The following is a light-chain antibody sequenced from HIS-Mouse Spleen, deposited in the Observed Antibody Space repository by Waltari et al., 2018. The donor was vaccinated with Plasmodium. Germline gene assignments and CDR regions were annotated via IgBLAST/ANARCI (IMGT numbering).Light chain of an antibody. V-gene: IGKV4-1*01. CDR2: WAS. Sequence: DIVMTQSPDYLAVSLGERATINCKSSQSVLYSSNNKNYLAWYQQKPGQPPKLLIYWASTRESGVPDRFSCSGSGTDFTLTISSLQAEDVAVYYCQQYYSTPMTFGQGTKVEIK. CDR3: QQYYSTPMT. J-gene: IGKJ1*01. CDR1: QSVLYSSNNKNY.